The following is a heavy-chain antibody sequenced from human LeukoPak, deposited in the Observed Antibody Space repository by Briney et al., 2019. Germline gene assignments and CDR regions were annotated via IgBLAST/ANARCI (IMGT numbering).Heavy chain of an antibody. CDR2: IGSSGGST. Sequence: GGSLRLSCAASGFTFSNYAMNWVRQAPGKGLEWVSTIGSSGGSTYYADSVKGRFTISRDNSKNTLYLQMNSLRAEDTAVYYCAKDPNVVHYYDSSGYSFDYWGQGTLVTVSS. CDR3: AKDPNVVHYYDSSGYSFDY. J-gene: IGHJ4*02. D-gene: IGHD3-22*01. CDR1: GFTFSNYA. V-gene: IGHV3-23*01.